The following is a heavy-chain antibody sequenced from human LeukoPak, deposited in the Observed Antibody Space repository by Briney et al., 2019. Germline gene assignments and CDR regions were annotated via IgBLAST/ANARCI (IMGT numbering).Heavy chain of an antibody. Sequence: SETLSLTCTVSGGSISSYYWSWIRQPPGKGLEWIGYIYYSGSTNYNPSLKSRVTISVDTSKNQFSLKLSSVTAADTAVYYCARQSRRYCSGGSCYGYYYGMDVWGQGTTVTVSS. CDR1: GGSISSYY. D-gene: IGHD2-15*01. CDR3: ARQSRRYCSGGSCYGYYYGMDV. V-gene: IGHV4-59*08. CDR2: IYYSGST. J-gene: IGHJ6*02.